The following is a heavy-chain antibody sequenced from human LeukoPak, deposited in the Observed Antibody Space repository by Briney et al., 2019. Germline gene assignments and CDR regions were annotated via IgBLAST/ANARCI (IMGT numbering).Heavy chain of an antibody. CDR3: ARDSYGSGSPIDY. V-gene: IGHV1-3*01. D-gene: IGHD3-10*01. J-gene: IGHJ4*02. Sequence: ASVKVSCKTSGYTFTNYAMQWVRQAPGQRLEWMGWINAGNGNTKYSQKFQGRVTITRDTSASIAYMKLSSLRSEDTAVYYCARDSYGSGSPIDYWGQGTLVTVSS. CDR2: INAGNGNT. CDR1: GYTFTNYA.